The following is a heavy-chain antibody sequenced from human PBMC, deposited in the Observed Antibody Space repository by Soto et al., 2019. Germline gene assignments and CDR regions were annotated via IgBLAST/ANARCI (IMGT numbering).Heavy chain of an antibody. V-gene: IGHV4-30-4*01. Sequence: PSETLSLPCTVSGGSISSGDYYWSWIRQPPGKGLEWIGYIYYSGSTYYNPSLKSRVTISVDTSKNQFSLKLSSVTAADTAVYYCARRGDFSSSYYFDYWGQGTLVTVSS. CDR2: IYYSGST. J-gene: IGHJ4*02. CDR1: GGSISSGDYY. D-gene: IGHD6-6*01. CDR3: ARRGDFSSSYYFDY.